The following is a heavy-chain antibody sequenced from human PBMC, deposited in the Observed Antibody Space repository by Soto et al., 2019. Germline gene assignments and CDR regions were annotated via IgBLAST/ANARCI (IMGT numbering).Heavy chain of an antibody. J-gene: IGHJ3*02. CDR1: GYNFANYW. CDR3: AAGYTTGPDSFDI. V-gene: IGHV5-51*01. Sequence: GESLKISCKGSGYNFANYWIGWVRQMPGKGLEWMGMIFPGDSDTKNSPSLQGQITMSVDKSDSSAYLQWRSLKASDTAMYYCAAGYTTGPDSFDIWGQGTMVTVSS. CDR2: IFPGDSDT. D-gene: IGHD6-13*01.